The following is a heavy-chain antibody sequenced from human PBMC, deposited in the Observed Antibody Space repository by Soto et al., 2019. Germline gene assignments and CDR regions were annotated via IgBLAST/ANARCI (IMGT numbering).Heavy chain of an antibody. CDR1: GFTFSGSA. CDR2: IRSKANSYAT. D-gene: IGHD3-16*01. CDR3: TRHSVPKGGELIRGENDY. Sequence: GGSLRLSCAASGFTFSGSAMHWVRQASGKGLEWVGRIRSKANSYATAYAASVKGRFTISRDDSKNTAYLQMNSLKTEDTAVYYCTRHSVPKGGELIRGENDYWGQGTLVTVS. J-gene: IGHJ4*02. V-gene: IGHV3-73*01.